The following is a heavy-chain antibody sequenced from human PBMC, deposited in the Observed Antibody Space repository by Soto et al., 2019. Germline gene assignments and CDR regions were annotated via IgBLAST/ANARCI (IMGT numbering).Heavy chain of an antibody. Sequence: EVQLLESGGGLIQPGGSLTLSCSASGFPFNLYLMNWVRQAPGXELEXVXLXNHNSGYAYYTDSVKGRFTISRDNSKNTLYLQMNSLRAEDTAVYYCTKDQSRNLNHGDYYYYGMDLWGPGTTVTVSS. CDR1: GFPFNLYL. CDR2: XNHNSGYA. V-gene: IGHV3-23*01. CDR3: TKDQSRNLNHGDYYYYGMDL. J-gene: IGHJ6*02. D-gene: IGHD3-3*01.